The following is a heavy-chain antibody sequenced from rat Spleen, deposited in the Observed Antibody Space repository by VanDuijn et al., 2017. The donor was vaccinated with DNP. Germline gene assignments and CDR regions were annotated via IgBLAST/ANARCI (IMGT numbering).Heavy chain of an antibody. Sequence: EVQLQESGPGLVKPSQSLSLTCSVTGYSITSNYWGWIRKFPGNKMEWIGHMSHDGYTSYNPSLKSRVSITRDTSKNQFFLQLNSVTTEDTATYYCARAWYGYPYFDYWGQGVMVTVSS. V-gene: IGHV3-1*01. CDR2: MSHDGYT. CDR1: GYSITSNY. D-gene: IGHD1-4*01. CDR3: ARAWYGYPYFDY. J-gene: IGHJ2*01.